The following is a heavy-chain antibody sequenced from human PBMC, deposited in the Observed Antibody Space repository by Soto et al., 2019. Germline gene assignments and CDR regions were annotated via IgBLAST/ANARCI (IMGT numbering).Heavy chain of an antibody. D-gene: IGHD3-16*01. CDR1: GFSLSTAGKS. CDR2: IYWDDDK. Sequence: QITLKESGPTLVKPTQTLTLTCTFSGFSLSTAGKSVAWIRQPPGKALEWLSVIYWDDDKRYSPSRKSRLTIAKDTSNNQVVLKMTNMDPLDTGTYYCAHSRGDGDYFPYWGQGTLVSVSS. CDR3: AHSRGDGDYFPY. J-gene: IGHJ4*02. V-gene: IGHV2-5*02.